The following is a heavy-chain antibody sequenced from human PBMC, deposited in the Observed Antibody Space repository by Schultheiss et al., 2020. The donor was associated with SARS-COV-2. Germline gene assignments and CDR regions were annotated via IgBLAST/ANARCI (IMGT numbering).Heavy chain of an antibody. J-gene: IGHJ6*02. CDR3: ARVNGDSYYYYYGMDV. D-gene: IGHD4-17*01. Sequence: GGSLRLSCAASGFTFSSYEMNWVRQAPGKGLEWVSYISSSGSTIYYADSVKGRFTISRDNAKNSLYLQMNSLRAEDTAVYYCARVNGDSYYYYYGMDVWGQGTTVTVSS. CDR2: ISSSGSTI. V-gene: IGHV3-48*03. CDR1: GFTFSSYE.